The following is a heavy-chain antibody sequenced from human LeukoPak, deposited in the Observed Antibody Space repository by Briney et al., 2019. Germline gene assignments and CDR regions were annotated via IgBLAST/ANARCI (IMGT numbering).Heavy chain of an antibody. CDR1: GGSFSGYY. D-gene: IGHD3-3*01. CDR2: INHSGST. V-gene: IGHV4-34*01. J-gene: IGHJ4*02. CDR3: ATEYYDFWSGYYRPRFDY. Sequence: SETLSLTCAVYGGSFSGYYWSWIRQPPGKGLEWIGEINHSGSTNYNPSLKSRVTISVDTSKNQFSLKLSSVTAADTAVYYCATEYYDFWSGYYRPRFDYWGQGTLVTVSS.